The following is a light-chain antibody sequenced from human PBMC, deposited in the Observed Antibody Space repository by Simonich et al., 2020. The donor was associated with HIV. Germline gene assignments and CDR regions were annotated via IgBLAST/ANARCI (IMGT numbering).Light chain of an antibody. CDR3: QQYYYTPLFT. Sequence: DIKMTQSTSSLAASVGDRVTITCRASQGISNSLARYQQKPGKAPKLLLYAASGLESGVPSRFSVSGSGTDYTLTISSLQPEDFATYYCQQYYYTPLFTFGPGTKVDIK. CDR2: AAS. V-gene: IGKV1-NL1*01. J-gene: IGKJ3*01. CDR1: QGISNS.